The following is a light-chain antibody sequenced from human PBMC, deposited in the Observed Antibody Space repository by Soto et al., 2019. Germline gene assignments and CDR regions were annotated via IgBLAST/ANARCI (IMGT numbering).Light chain of an antibody. Sequence: DIQMTQSPSTLSASIGDRVTITCRASQSISSWVAWYQQKPGKAPKLLIYKASSLESGAPSRFSGSGSGTEFTLTISSLQPDDFASYYCQQYSTYFTSTFGGGTKVDIK. CDR2: KAS. J-gene: IGKJ4*01. V-gene: IGKV1-5*03. CDR1: QSISSW. CDR3: QQYSTYFTST.